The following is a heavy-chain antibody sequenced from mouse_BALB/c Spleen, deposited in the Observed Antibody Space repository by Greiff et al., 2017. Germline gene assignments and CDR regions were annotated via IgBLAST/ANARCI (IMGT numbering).Heavy chain of an antibody. CDR3: ARDRDYYYGSSYLAY. D-gene: IGHD1-1*01. V-gene: IGHV7-3*02. CDR2: IRNKANGYTT. CDR1: GFTFTDYY. J-gene: IGHJ3*01. Sequence: EVQGVESGGGLVQPGGSLRLSCATSGFTFTDYYMSWVRQPPGKALEWLGFIRNKANGYTTEYSASVKGRFTISRDNSQSILYLQMNTLRAEDSATYYCARDRDYYYGSSYLAYWGQGTLVTVSA.